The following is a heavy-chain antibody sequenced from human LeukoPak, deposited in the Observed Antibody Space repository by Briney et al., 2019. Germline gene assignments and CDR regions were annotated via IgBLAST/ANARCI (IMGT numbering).Heavy chain of an antibody. D-gene: IGHD3-10*01. Sequence: GGSLRLSCVASGFTFNRYAMHWVRQAPGKGLEWLAVISYDGSKEYYADSVKGRFSISRDNSRNTVFLQMNSLRLEDTAVYYCARAGGKIRGFGGFQQWGQGTLVTVSS. V-gene: IGHV3-30*04. J-gene: IGHJ1*01. CDR1: GFTFNRYA. CDR2: ISYDGSKE. CDR3: ARAGGKIRGFGGFQQ.